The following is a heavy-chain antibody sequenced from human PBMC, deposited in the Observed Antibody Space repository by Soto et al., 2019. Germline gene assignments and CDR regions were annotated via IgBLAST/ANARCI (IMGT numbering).Heavy chain of an antibody. Sequence: GGSLRLFCAASGFTFSSYAMSWVRQAPGKGLEWVSAISGSGGSTYYADSVKGRFTISRDNSKNTLYLQMNSLRAEDTAVYYCAKEFRYCSSTSCQDYFDYWGQGTLVTVSS. CDR1: GFTFSSYA. CDR3: AKEFRYCSSTSCQDYFDY. D-gene: IGHD2-2*01. J-gene: IGHJ4*02. CDR2: ISGSGGST. V-gene: IGHV3-23*01.